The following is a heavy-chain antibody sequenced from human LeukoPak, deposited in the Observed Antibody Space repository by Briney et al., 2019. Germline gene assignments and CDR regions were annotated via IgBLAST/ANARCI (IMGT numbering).Heavy chain of an antibody. CDR2: IYHSGST. Sequence: SETLSLTCTVSGYSISSGYYWGWIRQPPGKGLEWIGSIYHSGSTYYNPSLKSRVTISVDTSKNQFSLKLSSVTAADTAVYYCAREAPSWGYLYWGQGTLVTVSS. CDR3: AREAPSWGYLY. D-gene: IGHD5-18*01. J-gene: IGHJ4*02. CDR1: GYSISSGYY. V-gene: IGHV4-38-2*02.